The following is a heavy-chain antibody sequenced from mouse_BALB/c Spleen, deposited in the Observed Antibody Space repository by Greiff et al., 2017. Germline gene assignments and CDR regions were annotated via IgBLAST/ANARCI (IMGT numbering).Heavy chain of an antibody. CDR2: INPSSGYT. CDR3: ARNYMRYGSSYGAVDY. V-gene: IGHV1-4*02. Sequence: QVQLQQSAAELARPGASVKMSCKASGYTFTSYTMHWVKQRPGQGLEWIGYINPSSGYTEYNQKFKDKTTLTADKSSSTAYMQLSSLTSEDSAVYYCARNYMRYGSSYGAVDYWGQGTSVTVSS. D-gene: IGHD1-1*01. CDR1: GYTFTSYT. J-gene: IGHJ4*01.